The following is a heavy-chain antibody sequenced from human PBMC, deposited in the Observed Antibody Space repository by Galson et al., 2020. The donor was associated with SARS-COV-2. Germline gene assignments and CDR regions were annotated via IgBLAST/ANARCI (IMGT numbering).Heavy chain of an antibody. D-gene: IGHD6-19*01. V-gene: IGHV3-43D*03. CDR3: AKDIGSSGITGVGY. J-gene: IGHJ4*02. CDR1: GFTFDDYA. CDR2: ISWDGGST. Sequence: GGSLRLSCAASGFTFDDYAMHWVRQAPGKGLEWVSLISWDGGSTYYADSVKGRFTISRDNSKNSLYLQMNSLRAEDTALYYCAKDIGSSGITGVGYWGQGTLVTVSS.